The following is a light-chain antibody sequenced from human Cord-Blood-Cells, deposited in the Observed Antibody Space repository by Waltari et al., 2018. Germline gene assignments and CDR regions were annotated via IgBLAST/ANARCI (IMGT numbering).Light chain of an antibody. CDR1: SSDVGGYHY. J-gene: IGLJ1*01. Sequence: QSALTQPPSAPGSPGQSVTISCTGTSSDVGGYHYVSWYQQHPGKAPKLMIYEVSKRPSGVPDRFSGSKSGNTASLTVSGLQAEDEADYYCSSYAGSNNFVFGTGTKVTVL. V-gene: IGLV2-8*01. CDR3: SSYAGSNNFV. CDR2: EVS.